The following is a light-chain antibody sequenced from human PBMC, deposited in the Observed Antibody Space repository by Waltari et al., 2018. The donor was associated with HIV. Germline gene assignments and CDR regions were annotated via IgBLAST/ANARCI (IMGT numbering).Light chain of an antibody. CDR3: QTWATGIVV. V-gene: IGLV4-69*01. CDR1: RGHSSYA. J-gene: IGLJ2*01. Sequence: QLVVTQSPSASASLGAPVKLTRTPSRGHSSYAIAWHQQRPQKGPRYLMKLNSDGSPIKGDGIPDRFSGSSSGAERYLTISSLQSEDEADYYCQTWATGIVVFGGGTKLTVL. CDR2: LNSDGSP.